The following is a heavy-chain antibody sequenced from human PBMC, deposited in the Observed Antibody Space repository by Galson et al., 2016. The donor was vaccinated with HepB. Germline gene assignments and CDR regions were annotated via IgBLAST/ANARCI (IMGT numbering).Heavy chain of an antibody. V-gene: IGHV1-2*02. CDR3: ARVFTMVRGVTNTFYYYGMDV. J-gene: IGHJ6*02. Sequence: SVKVPCKASGYTLTDYYIHWVRQAPGPGLEWMGWINPNSGGRNYAQKFQGRVTMTRDTSISTAHMELSGLKSDDTAVYYCARVFTMVRGVTNTFYYYGMDVWGQGTTVTVSS. CDR1: GYTLTDYY. CDR2: INPNSGGR. D-gene: IGHD3-10*01.